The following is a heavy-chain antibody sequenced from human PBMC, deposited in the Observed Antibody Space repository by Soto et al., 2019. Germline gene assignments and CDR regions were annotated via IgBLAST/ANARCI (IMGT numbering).Heavy chain of an antibody. V-gene: IGHV4-61*01. Sequence: VSGGSVSSGSYYWSWIRQPPGKGLEWIGYIYYSGSTNYNPSLKSRVTISLDTSKNQFSLKLSSVTAADTAVYYCAREDGSRKIDSWGQGTLVTVSS. CDR2: IYYSGST. CDR3: AREDGSRKIDS. J-gene: IGHJ4*02. D-gene: IGHD6-13*01. CDR1: GGSVSSGSYY.